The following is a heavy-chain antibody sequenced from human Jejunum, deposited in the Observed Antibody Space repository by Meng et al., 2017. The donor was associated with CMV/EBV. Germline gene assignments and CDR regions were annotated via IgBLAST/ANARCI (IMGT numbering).Heavy chain of an antibody. Sequence: VQVVESGGGVVQPGESLRLSCATSGFTFSTYGMHWVRQAPGKGLEWVTFIRNDGSNKYYVDSVKGRFTTSRDNSKNTVYLQVNSLRVEDTAVYYCVKEGLEYWGQGTLVTVSS. V-gene: IGHV3-30*02. D-gene: IGHD6-6*01. CDR1: GFTFSTYG. CDR3: VKEGLEY. CDR2: IRNDGSNK. J-gene: IGHJ4*02.